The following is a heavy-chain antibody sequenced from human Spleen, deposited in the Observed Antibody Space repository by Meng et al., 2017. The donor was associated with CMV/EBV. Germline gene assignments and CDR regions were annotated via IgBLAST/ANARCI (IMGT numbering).Heavy chain of an antibody. V-gene: IGHV3-21*01. CDR3: ARDESPIGATGPRRYFHY. D-gene: IGHD6-13*01. CDR1: GFTFSTYS. J-gene: IGHJ1*01. Sequence: GESLKISCLASGFTFSTYSMNWVRQAPGKGLEWVSSISSSSNYIYYADSVKGRFTISRDDAKKSLYLQMNSLRDEDTALYFCARDESPIGATGPRRYFHYWGQGTLVTVSS. CDR2: ISSSSNYI.